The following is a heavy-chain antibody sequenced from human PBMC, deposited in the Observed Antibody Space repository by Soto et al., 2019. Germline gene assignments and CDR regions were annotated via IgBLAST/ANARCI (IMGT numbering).Heavy chain of an antibody. CDR2: IRNKANSYTT. Sequence: EVQLVESGGGLVQPGGSLRLSCAASGFNFSDHYMDWVRQAPGKGLEWVARIRNKANSYTTHYAAPVKGRFTISRDDSKNSLFLQMNSLQTEDTAVYYCARGYCSGGRCFSGSDWGQGTLVTVSS. CDR1: GFNFSDHY. J-gene: IGHJ4*02. CDR3: ARGYCSGGRCFSGSD. D-gene: IGHD2-15*01. V-gene: IGHV3-72*01.